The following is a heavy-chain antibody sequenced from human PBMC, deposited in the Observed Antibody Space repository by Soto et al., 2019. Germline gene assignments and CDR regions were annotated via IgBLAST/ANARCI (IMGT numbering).Heavy chain of an antibody. D-gene: IGHD6-13*01. CDR3: ASHKSSSSWYDVWYYYYGMDV. V-gene: IGHV5-51*01. Sequence: PGESLKISCKGSGYSFTSYWIGWVRQMPGKGLEWMGIIYPGDSDTRYSPSFQGQVTISADKSISTAYLQWSSLKASDTAMYYCASHKSSSSWYDVWYYYYGMDVWGQGTTVTVSS. J-gene: IGHJ6*02. CDR1: GYSFTSYW. CDR2: IYPGDSDT.